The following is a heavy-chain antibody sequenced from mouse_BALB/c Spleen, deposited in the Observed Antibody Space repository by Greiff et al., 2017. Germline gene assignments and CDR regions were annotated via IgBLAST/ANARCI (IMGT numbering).Heavy chain of an antibody. V-gene: IGHV5-17*02. CDR3: ARSDYRYGDFDY. Sequence: DVKLVESGGGLVQPGGSRKLSCAASGFTFSSFGMHWVRQAPEKGLEWVAYISSGSSTIYYADTVKGRFTISRDNPKNTLFLQMTSLRSEDTAMYYCARSDYRYGDFDYWGQGTTLTVSS. CDR2: ISSGSSTI. J-gene: IGHJ2*01. CDR1: GFTFSSFG. D-gene: IGHD2-14*01.